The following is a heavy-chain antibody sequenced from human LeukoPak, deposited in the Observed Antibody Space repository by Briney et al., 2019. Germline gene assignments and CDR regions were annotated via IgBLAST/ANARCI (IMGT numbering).Heavy chain of an antibody. V-gene: IGHV4-4*07. CDR2: IYTSGST. CDR3: ARDLTVPAAMGDWLDP. J-gene: IGHJ5*02. CDR1: GGSISSYY. D-gene: IGHD2-2*01. Sequence: SETLSLTCTVSGGSISSYYWSWIRQPAGKGLEWIGRIYTSGSTNYNPSLKSRVTMSVDTSKNQFSLKLSSVTAADTAVYYCARDLTVPAAMGDWLDPWGQGTLFTVSS.